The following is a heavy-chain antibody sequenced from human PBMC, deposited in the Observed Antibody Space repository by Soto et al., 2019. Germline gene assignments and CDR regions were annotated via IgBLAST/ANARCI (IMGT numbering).Heavy chain of an antibody. V-gene: IGHV4-34*01. J-gene: IGHJ4*02. CDR1: GGSFSGNY. D-gene: IGHD4-17*01. Sequence: SETLSLTCAVYGGSFSGNYWTWIRQPPGKGLEWIGEINHSGSTNYNPSLKSRVTISVDTSKNQFSLRLSSVTAADTAVYYCARGNSYMTTVTPDYWGQGTLVTVSS. CDR3: ARGNSYMTTVTPDY. CDR2: INHSGST.